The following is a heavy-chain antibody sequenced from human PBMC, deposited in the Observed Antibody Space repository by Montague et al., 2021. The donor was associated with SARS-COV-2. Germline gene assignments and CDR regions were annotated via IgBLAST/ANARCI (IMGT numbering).Heavy chain of an antibody. D-gene: IGHD2-21*01. V-gene: IGHV4-34*01. Sequence: KKNPSLKSRVTMSVDTSKNQFSLKLSSVTAADTAVYYCSRGARQGDGFRLGSCDSWGQGNLVTVSS. CDR3: SRGARQGDGFRLGSCDS. J-gene: IGHJ4*02.